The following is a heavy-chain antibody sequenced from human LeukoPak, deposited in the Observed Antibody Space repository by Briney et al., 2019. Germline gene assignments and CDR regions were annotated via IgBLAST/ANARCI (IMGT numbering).Heavy chain of an antibody. CDR1: GGSINTNW. CDR2: VNLQGST. Sequence: ASGTLSLTCGVSGGSINTNWWTWVRQPPGKGLEWIGEVNLQGSTNYNPSLKGRVAISVDKSENHISLKLTSVTAADTAVYYCAREGGPYRPLDYSGQGTLVTVAS. J-gene: IGHJ4*02. V-gene: IGHV4-4*02. CDR3: AREGGPYRPLDY.